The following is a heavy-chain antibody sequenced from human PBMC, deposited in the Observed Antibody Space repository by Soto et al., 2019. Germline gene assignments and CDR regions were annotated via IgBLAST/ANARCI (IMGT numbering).Heavy chain of an antibody. D-gene: IGHD1-7*01. Sequence: EGQLLESGGGLVRPGGSLRLSCAASGFTFTGFGMHWVRQAPGKGLEWLAAISGSGDSKYYAESVKGRFTISRDNSRDPLLLEMGGLRVEVSAAYFCAKPIVLGWNYFQASAYDLWGQGTIVTVSS. CDR3: AKPIVLGWNYFQASAYDL. V-gene: IGHV3-23*01. CDR1: GFTFTGFG. J-gene: IGHJ3*01. CDR2: ISGSGDSK.